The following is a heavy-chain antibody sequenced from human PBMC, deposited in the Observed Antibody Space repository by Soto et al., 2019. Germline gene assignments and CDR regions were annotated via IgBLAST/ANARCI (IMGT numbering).Heavy chain of an antibody. Sequence: SETLSLTCAVSGGSISSSNWWSWVRQPPGKGLEWIGEIYHSGSTNYNPSLKSRVTISVDKSKNQFSLKLSSVTAADTAVYYCASTDTTVMDAFDIWGRGKMVTVSS. V-gene: IGHV4-4*02. CDR2: IYHSGST. J-gene: IGHJ3*02. D-gene: IGHD4-17*01. CDR3: ASTDTTVMDAFDI. CDR1: GGSISSSNW.